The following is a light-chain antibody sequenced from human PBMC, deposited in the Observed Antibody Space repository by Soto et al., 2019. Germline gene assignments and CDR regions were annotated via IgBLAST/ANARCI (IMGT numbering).Light chain of an antibody. CDR1: TSNIGSNH. CDR3: AAWDDSLSGWV. J-gene: IGLJ3*02. V-gene: IGLV1-47*01. Sequence: QSVLTQPASASGTPGQRVTISCSGSTSNIGSNHVYWYQHLPGTAPKLVIYRNSLRPSGVPDRFSGSKSGTSASLAISGLRSDDEADYYCAAWDDSLSGWVFGGGTQLTVL. CDR2: RNS.